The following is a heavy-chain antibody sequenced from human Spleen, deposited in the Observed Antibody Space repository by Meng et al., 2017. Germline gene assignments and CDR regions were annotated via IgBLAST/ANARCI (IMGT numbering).Heavy chain of an antibody. CDR2: ISGSVGNT. CDR3: AKGHSSSWYSFGYYFDY. Sequence: LTGAASGLTFSSYEMNWVRQAPGKGLEWVSAISGSVGNTYYADSVKDRFTISRDNSKNTLYLHMNGLRAEDTAVYYCAKGHSSSWYSFGYYFDYWGQGTLVTVSS. J-gene: IGHJ4*02. D-gene: IGHD6-13*01. V-gene: IGHV3-23*01. CDR1: GLTFSSYE.